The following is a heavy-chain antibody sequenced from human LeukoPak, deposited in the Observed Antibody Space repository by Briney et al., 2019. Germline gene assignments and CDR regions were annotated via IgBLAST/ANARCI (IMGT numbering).Heavy chain of an antibody. Sequence: PGGSLRLSCAASGFTFDDYAVHWVRQAPGRGLEWVSLISWDGITYYADSVKGRFTISRDNSKNSLYLQMNGLRPEDTALYYCAKPTIGKGRSVSNYFDFWGQGTLVTVSS. CDR1: GFTFDDYA. J-gene: IGHJ4*02. V-gene: IGHV3-43D*03. D-gene: IGHD5/OR15-5a*01. CDR3: AKPTIGKGRSVSNYFDF. CDR2: ISWDGIT.